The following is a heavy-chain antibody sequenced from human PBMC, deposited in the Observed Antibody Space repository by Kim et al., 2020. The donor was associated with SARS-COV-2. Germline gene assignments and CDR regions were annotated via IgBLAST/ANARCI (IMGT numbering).Heavy chain of an antibody. V-gene: IGHV3-15*01. Sequence: GGSLRLSCAASGFTFSNAWMSWVRQAPGKGLEWVGRIKSKTDGGTTDYAAPVKGRFTISRDDSKNTLYLQMNSLKTEDTAVYYCTTDRYYDYVWGSYRIMRAYWGQGTLVTVSS. CDR1: GFTFSNAW. CDR2: IKSKTDGGTT. D-gene: IGHD3-16*02. CDR3: TTDRYYDYVWGSYRIMRAY. J-gene: IGHJ4*02.